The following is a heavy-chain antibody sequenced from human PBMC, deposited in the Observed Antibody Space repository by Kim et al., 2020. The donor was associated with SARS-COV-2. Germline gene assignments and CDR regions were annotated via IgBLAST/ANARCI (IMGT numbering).Heavy chain of an antibody. V-gene: IGHV3-74*01. Sequence: GGSLRLSCRASGVIISHDWMHWVRQAPGKGLVWVSHISPDGRDTNSADSVKGRFSISRDDAENTLQLQMNSLRADDTGVYYCARGGQGGMAVWGQGTTVTLSS. CDR3: ARGGQGGMAV. D-gene: IGHD3-16*01. J-gene: IGHJ6*02. CDR1: GVIISHDW. CDR2: ISPDGRDT.